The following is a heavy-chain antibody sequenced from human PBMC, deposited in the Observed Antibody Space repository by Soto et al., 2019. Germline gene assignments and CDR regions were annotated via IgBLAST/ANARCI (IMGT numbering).Heavy chain of an antibody. J-gene: IGHJ3*02. V-gene: IGHV1-24*01. CDR2: FDPEDGET. CDR3: ATDRANPYMDSDAFDI. Sequence: GASVKVSCKVSGYTLTELSMHWVRQAPGKGLEWMGGFDPEDGETIYAQKFQGRVTMTEDTSTDTAYMELSSLRSEDTAVYYCATDRANPYMDSDAFDIWGQGTMVTVSS. D-gene: IGHD2-2*03. CDR1: GYTLTELS.